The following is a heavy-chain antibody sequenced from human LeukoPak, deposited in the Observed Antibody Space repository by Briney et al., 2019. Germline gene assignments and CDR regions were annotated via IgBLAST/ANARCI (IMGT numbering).Heavy chain of an antibody. D-gene: IGHD4/OR15-4a*01. J-gene: IGHJ4*02. CDR3: ARVRSRTNDY. CDR2: INPNSGGT. V-gene: IGHV1-2*02. CDR1: GYTFTGYN. Sequence: ASVTVSCKASGYTFTGYNMHWVRQAPGQGREWMGWINPNSGGTNYVQKFQGRVTMTRDTSISTAYMELSRLRSDDTAVYYCARVRSRTNDYWGQGTLVTVSS.